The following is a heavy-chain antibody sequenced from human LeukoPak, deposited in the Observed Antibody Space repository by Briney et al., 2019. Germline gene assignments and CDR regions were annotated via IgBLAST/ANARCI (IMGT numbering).Heavy chain of an antibody. CDR2: VYYSGST. V-gene: IGHV4-39*07. CDR1: GGSISSSSYY. Sequence: SETLSLTYTVSGGSISSSSYYWGWIRQPPGKGLEWIGSVYYSGSTYYNPSLKSRVTISVDTSLNQFSLKLNSVTAADTAVYYCARYCSGGDCYSKALDYWGQGILVTVSS. CDR3: ARYCSGGDCYSKALDY. J-gene: IGHJ4*02. D-gene: IGHD2-15*01.